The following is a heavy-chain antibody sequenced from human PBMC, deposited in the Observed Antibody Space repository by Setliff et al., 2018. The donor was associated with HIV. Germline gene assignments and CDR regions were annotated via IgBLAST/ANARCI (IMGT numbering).Heavy chain of an antibody. Sequence: ASVKVSCKASDYMFIDYYIHWVRQAPGQGLEWMGWMNSRSGNIRYAQKFQGRVTMTRDTSISTAYMEFSSLRSDDTAVYYCARQLSNSLESWGQGTPVTVSS. V-gene: IGHV1-2*02. CDR2: MNSRSGNI. CDR1: DYMFIDYY. J-gene: IGHJ4*02. CDR3: ARQLSNSLES. D-gene: IGHD1-1*01.